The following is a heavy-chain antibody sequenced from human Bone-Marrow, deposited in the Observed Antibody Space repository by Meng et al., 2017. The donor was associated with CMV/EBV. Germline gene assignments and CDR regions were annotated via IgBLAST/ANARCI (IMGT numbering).Heavy chain of an antibody. V-gene: IGHV3-74*01. CDR2: INSDGSNT. Sequence: FLSFWMQWVRQGPGKGLVWVSRINSDGSNTSYADSVKGRFTISRDNAKNTLYLQMNSLRAEDTAVYYCARTHPYDFWSGYYIGWFDPWGQGTLVTVSS. CDR3: ARTHPYDFWSGYYIGWFDP. D-gene: IGHD3-3*01. CDR1: FLSFW. J-gene: IGHJ5*02.